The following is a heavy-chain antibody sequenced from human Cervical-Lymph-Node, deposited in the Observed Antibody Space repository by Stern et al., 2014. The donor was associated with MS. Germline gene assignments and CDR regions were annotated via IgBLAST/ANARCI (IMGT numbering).Heavy chain of an antibody. CDR3: ARDRAAAVGTGYYYALDV. Sequence: VQLVESGAEVKKPGSSVKVSCKVSGGTFITHAVSWVRQVPGQGLEWLGGIIPNLDNSNYGKKVQGRVKLTAAKSTSSVYMELTSLRFDDTAIYYCARDRAAAVGTGYYYALDVWGQGTTVTVSS. V-gene: IGHV1-69*06. D-gene: IGHD6-13*01. CDR2: IIPNLDNS. J-gene: IGHJ6*02. CDR1: GGTFITHA.